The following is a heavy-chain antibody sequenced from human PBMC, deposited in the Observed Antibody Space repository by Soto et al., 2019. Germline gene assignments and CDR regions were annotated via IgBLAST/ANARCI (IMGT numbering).Heavy chain of an antibody. CDR2: ISWSGGST. D-gene: IGHD3-10*02. V-gene: IGHV3-23*01. Sequence: GGSLRLSCAASGFTFSSYAMSWVRQAPGKGLEWVSAISWSGGSTYYADSVKGRFTISRDNAKNSLYLQMNSLRAEDTALYYCAKDMSGSHAFDIWGQGTMVTVSS. CDR3: AKDMSGSHAFDI. CDR1: GFTFSSYA. J-gene: IGHJ3*02.